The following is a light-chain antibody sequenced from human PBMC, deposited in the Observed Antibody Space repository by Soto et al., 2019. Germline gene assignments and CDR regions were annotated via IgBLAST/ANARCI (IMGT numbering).Light chain of an antibody. V-gene: IGKV1-5*03. CDR2: KAS. J-gene: IGKJ5*01. CDR1: QSISRL. CDR3: HQFNSYPIP. Sequence: DIQMTQSPSTLSASVGDRGTITCRASQSISRLLAWYQQKPGRAPTLLIYKASTLESGVPARFSGSGSGTEFILHISSLQPDDFATYYCHQFNSYPIPFGQVTRREIK.